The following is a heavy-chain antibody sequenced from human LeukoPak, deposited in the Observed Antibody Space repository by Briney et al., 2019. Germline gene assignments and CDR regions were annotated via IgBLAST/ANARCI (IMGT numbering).Heavy chain of an antibody. CDR1: GGSFSGYY. CDR3: ARGRRVIAAAVWFAY. J-gene: IGHJ4*02. D-gene: IGHD6-13*01. V-gene: IGHV4-34*01. Sequence: PSETLSLTCAVYGGSFSGYYWSRIRQPPGKGLEWIGEINHSGSTNYNPSLKSRVTISVDTSKNQFSLKLSSVTAADTAVYYCARGRRVIAAAVWFAYWGQGTLVTVSS. CDR2: INHSGST.